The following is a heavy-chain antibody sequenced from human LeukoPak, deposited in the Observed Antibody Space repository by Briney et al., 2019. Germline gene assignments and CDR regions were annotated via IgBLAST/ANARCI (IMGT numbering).Heavy chain of an antibody. Sequence: GGSLRLSCAASGFTFSSYSMNWVRQAPGKGLEWVSSISSSSSYIYYADSVKGRFTISRDNAKNSLYLQMNSLRAEDTAVYYFATGGRAATIYNWFDPWGQGTLVTVSS. D-gene: IGHD5-12*01. J-gene: IGHJ5*02. CDR1: GFTFSSYS. CDR2: ISSSSSYI. V-gene: IGHV3-21*01. CDR3: ATGGRAATIYNWFDP.